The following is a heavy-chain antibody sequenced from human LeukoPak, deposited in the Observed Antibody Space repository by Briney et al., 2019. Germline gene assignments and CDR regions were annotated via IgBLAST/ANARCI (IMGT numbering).Heavy chain of an antibody. Sequence: GECLKISCQGSGYRFNSYWIAWVRQMDGKGLEWMGIIYPGDSDTRYSPSFQGQITISADKSINTAYLRWSSLKASDTAMYYCARAYYCGGGSCKLEYWGQGTLVTVSS. CDR1: GYRFNSYW. V-gene: IGHV5-51*01. CDR3: ARAYYCGGGSCKLEY. D-gene: IGHD2-15*01. CDR2: IYPGDSDT. J-gene: IGHJ4*02.